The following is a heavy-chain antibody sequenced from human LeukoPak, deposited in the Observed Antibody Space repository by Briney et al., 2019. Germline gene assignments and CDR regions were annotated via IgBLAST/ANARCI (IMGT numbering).Heavy chain of an antibody. J-gene: IGHJ4*02. V-gene: IGHV3-7*01. CDR3: ARERVTTTSFDY. CDR1: GFTFSDYW. Sequence: GGSLRLSCAVSGFTFSDYWMTWVRQAPGRRLEWVANIKEDGSDKQYVDSVQGRFTISRDNAKNSLYLQMNNLRVEDTAVYYCARERVTTTSFDYWGQGVLVTVSS. D-gene: IGHD2/OR15-2a*01. CDR2: IKEDGSDK.